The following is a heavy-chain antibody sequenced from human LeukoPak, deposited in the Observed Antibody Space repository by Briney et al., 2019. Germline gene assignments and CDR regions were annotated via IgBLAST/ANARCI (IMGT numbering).Heavy chain of an antibody. CDR3: ARVTYYDFWSGYYTGLYYFDY. Sequence: GGSLRLSCAASGFTFSSYWMSWVRQAPGKGLEWVANIKQDGSEKYYVDSVKGRFTISRDNAKNSLYLQMNSLRAEDTAVYYCARVTYYDFWSGYYTGLYYFDYWGQGTLVTVS. D-gene: IGHD3-3*01. CDR2: IKQDGSEK. J-gene: IGHJ4*02. CDR1: GFTFSSYW. V-gene: IGHV3-7*01.